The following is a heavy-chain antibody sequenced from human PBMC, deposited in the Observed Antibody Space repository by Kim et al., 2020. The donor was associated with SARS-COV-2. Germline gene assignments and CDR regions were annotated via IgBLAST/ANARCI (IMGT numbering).Heavy chain of an antibody. D-gene: IGHD3-16*01. Sequence: RVTISVDTSKNQFSLKLSSVTAADTAVYYCARLGETGYYDYVWGSPAFDYWGQGTLVTVSS. CDR3: ARLGETGYYDYVWGSPAFDY. J-gene: IGHJ4*02. V-gene: IGHV4-39*01.